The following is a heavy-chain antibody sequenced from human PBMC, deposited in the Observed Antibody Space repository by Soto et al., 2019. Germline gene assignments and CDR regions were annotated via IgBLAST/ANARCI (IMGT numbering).Heavy chain of an antibody. Sequence: ETLSLTCPVSGVSISSHGYYWGWIRQPPGKGLEWIGTIYYSWTTFYNPSLKSRVTISVDTSKNQLSLKLSSVTAADTAVYYCARHAGGVSQIDYWGQGTLVTVYS. CDR1: GVSISSHGYY. V-gene: IGHV4-39*01. J-gene: IGHJ4*02. CDR2: IYYSWTT. D-gene: IGHD1-26*01. CDR3: ARHAGGVSQIDY.